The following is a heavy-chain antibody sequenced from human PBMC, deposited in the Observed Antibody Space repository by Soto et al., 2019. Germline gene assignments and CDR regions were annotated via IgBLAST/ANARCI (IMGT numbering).Heavy chain of an antibody. CDR2: ISSSGSTI. J-gene: IGHJ4*02. CDR1: GFTFSDYY. CDR3: ARVGGDPIVVVPAAYFDY. V-gene: IGHV3-11*01. D-gene: IGHD2-2*01. Sequence: GGSLRLSCAASGFTFSDYYMSWIRQAPGKRLEWVSYISSSGSTIYYADSVKGRFTISRDNAKNSLYLQMNSLRAEDTAVYYCARVGGDPIVVVPAAYFDYWGQGTLVTVSS.